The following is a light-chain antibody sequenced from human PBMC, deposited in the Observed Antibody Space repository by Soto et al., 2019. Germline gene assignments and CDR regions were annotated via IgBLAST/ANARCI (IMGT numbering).Light chain of an antibody. V-gene: IGLV1-47*01. Sequence: QSVLTQPPSASGTPGQRVTISCSGSSSNIGSNYLYWYQQLPGTAPKLLIYRNNQRPSGVPDRFSGSKSGTSASLAISGLRSEDEAGYYCAAWDDSLSVLLGGGTKLTVL. CDR1: SSNIGSNY. CDR3: AAWDDSLSVL. J-gene: IGLJ2*01. CDR2: RNN.